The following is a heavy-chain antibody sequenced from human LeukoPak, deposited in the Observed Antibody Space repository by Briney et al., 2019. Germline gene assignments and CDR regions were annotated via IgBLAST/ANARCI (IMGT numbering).Heavy chain of an antibody. CDR2: IIPIFGTA. CDR1: GGTFSSYA. CDR3: AVNMAHFDY. V-gene: IGHV1-69*06. D-gene: IGHD2/OR15-2a*01. J-gene: IGHJ4*02. Sequence: GASVKVSCKASGGTFSSYAISWVRQAPGQGLEWMGGIIPIFGTANYAQKFQGRVTITADKSTSTAHMELSSLRSEDTAVYYWAVNMAHFDYWGQGTLVTVSS.